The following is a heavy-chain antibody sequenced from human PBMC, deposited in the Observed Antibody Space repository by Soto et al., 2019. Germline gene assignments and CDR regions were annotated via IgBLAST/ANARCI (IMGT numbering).Heavy chain of an antibody. CDR3: AAGGYGDYVNWFDP. D-gene: IGHD4-17*01. Sequence: QVQLQQWGAGLLKPSETLSLTCAVYGGSFSGYYWSWIRQRPGKGLEWIGEINHSGSTNYNPSLKSRVTISVDTSKNQFSLKLSSVTAADTAVYYCAAGGYGDYVNWFDPWGQGTLVTVSS. J-gene: IGHJ5*02. V-gene: IGHV4-34*01. CDR1: GGSFSGYY. CDR2: INHSGST.